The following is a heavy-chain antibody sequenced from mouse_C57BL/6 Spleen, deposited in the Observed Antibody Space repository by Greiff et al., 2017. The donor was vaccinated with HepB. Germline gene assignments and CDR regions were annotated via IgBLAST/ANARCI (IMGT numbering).Heavy chain of an antibody. Sequence: EVQLVESEGGLVQPGSSMKLSCTASGFTFSDYYMAWVRQVPEKGLEWVANINYDGSSTYYLDSLKSRFIISRDNAKNILYLQMSSLKSEDTATYYCSRVDYRDAMDYWGQGTPVTVSS. J-gene: IGHJ4*01. CDR2: INYDGSST. CDR1: GFTFSDYY. CDR3: SRVDYRDAMDY. V-gene: IGHV5-16*01. D-gene: IGHD2-14*01.